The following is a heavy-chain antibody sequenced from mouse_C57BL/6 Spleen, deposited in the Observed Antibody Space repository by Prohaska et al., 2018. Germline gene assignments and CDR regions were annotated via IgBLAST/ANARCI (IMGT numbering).Heavy chain of an antibody. CDR2: INPNNGGT. Sequence: PVKISCKASGYTFTDYYMNWVKQSHGKSLEWIGDINPNNGGTSYNQKLKGKATLNVDKSSSTAYMELRSLTSEDSAVYYCARSEYGSSDYWGQGTTLTVSS. CDR1: GYTFTDYY. D-gene: IGHD1-1*01. V-gene: IGHV1-26*01. CDR3: ARSEYGSSDY. J-gene: IGHJ2*01.